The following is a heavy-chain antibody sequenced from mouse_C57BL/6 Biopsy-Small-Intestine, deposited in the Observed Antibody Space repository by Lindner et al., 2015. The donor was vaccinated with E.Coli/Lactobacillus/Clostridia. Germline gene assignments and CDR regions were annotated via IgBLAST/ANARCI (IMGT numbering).Heavy chain of an antibody. V-gene: IGHV1-53*01. D-gene: IGHD2-10*01. CDR3: VGELPGPYYFSI. J-gene: IGHJ4*01. CDR1: GYTFTSYH. Sequence: SVKVSCKASGYTFTSYHIHWVRQAPGQGLEWVGIINPNNGATSYAQKFQGRVTMTRDTSTNTVDMDLSSLKSEDTAVYYCVGELPGPYYFSIWGQGTLVTVSS. CDR2: INPNNGAT.